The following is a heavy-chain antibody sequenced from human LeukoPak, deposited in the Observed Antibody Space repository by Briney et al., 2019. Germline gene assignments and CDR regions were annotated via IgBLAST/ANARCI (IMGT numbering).Heavy chain of an antibody. CDR3: ASHYGDYNNWFDP. J-gene: IGHJ5*02. Sequence: GESLRLSCVASGFSFSNLAMGWVRQAPGKGLEWVSSISSSSSYIYYADSVKGRFTISRDNAKNSLYLQMNSLRAEDTAVYYCASHYGDYNNWFDPWGQGTLVTVSS. V-gene: IGHV3-21*01. D-gene: IGHD4-17*01. CDR1: GFSFSNLA. CDR2: ISSSSSYI.